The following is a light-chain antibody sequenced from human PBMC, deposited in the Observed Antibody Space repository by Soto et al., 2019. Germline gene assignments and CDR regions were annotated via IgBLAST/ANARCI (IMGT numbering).Light chain of an antibody. Sequence: QSALTQPASVSGSPGQSITISCTGTSSDVGRYNLVSWYQQHPGKAPKLMICAGSERPSGVSNRFSGSKSGNTASLPISGLQAEDEADDYCCSYAGSSTWVFGGGTKLTVL. CDR3: CSYAGSSTWV. CDR2: AGS. CDR1: SSDVGRYNL. V-gene: IGLV2-23*01. J-gene: IGLJ3*02.